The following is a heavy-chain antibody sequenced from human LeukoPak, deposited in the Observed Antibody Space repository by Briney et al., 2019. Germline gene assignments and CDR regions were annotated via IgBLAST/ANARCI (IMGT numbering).Heavy chain of an antibody. V-gene: IGHV4-38-2*02. J-gene: IGHJ3*02. CDR2: IYHSGST. CDR3: AREKRSYYAPDAFDI. D-gene: IGHD1-26*01. Sequence: PSETLSPTCTVSGYSISSGYYWGWIRQPPGKGLEWIGSIYHSGSTYYNPSLKSRVTISVDTSKNQFSLKLSSVTAADTAVYYCAREKRSYYAPDAFDIWGQGTMVTVSS. CDR1: GYSISSGYY.